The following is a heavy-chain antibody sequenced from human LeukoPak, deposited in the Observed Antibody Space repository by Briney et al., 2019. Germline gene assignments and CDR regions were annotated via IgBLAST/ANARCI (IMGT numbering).Heavy chain of an antibody. D-gene: IGHD2-2*01. CDR1: GYTFTSYG. J-gene: IGHJ6*02. CDR2: ISAYNGNT. V-gene: IGHV1-18*01. Sequence: ASVKVSCKASGYTFTSYGISRVRQAPGQGLEWMGWISAYNGNTNYAQKLQGRVTMTTDTSTSTAYMELRSLRSDDTAVYYCARDSEDIVVVPAAELRYGMDVWGQGTTVTVSS. CDR3: ARDSEDIVVVPAAELRYGMDV.